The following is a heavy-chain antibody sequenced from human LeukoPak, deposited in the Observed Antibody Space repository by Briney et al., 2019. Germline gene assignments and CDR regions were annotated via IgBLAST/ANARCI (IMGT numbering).Heavy chain of an antibody. CDR3: AKRTTVTLYYFDY. Sequence: GGSLRLSCAASGFTFSSYAMSWVRQAPGQGLEWVSTVSGSGGSTLYADSVKGRFTISRDNSKDTLYLQMNSLRAEDTAVYYCAKRTTVTLYYFDYWGQGTLVTVSS. V-gene: IGHV3-23*01. J-gene: IGHJ4*02. CDR2: VSGSGGST. CDR1: GFTFSSYA. D-gene: IGHD4-17*01.